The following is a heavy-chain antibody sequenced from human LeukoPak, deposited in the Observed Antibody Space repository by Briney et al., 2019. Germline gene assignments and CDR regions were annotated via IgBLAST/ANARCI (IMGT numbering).Heavy chain of an antibody. Sequence: GGSLRLSCAASGFTVSSNYMSWVRQAPGKGLEWVSVIYSDGSAFYADSVKGRFTLSRDNSKNTLFLQMNSLRAEDTAVYYCAGTIFGVVITENLDYWGQGTLVTVSS. CDR3: AGTIFGVVITENLDY. D-gene: IGHD3-3*01. CDR1: GFTVSSNY. CDR2: IYSDGSA. V-gene: IGHV3-53*01. J-gene: IGHJ4*02.